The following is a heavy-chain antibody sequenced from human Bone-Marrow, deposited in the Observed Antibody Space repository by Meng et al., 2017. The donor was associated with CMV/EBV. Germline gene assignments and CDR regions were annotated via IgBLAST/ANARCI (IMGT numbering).Heavy chain of an antibody. CDR1: GYIFTALY. CDR2: INPNSGAT. CDR3: ARDQTEWFDP. Sequence: VSGKASGYIFTALYMNWVRKAPGQGLEWMGWINPNSGATKYAQKFQGRVTMTRDTSISTVYMELRRLRSDDTAVYYCARDQTEWFDPWGQGTLVTVSS. J-gene: IGHJ5*02. V-gene: IGHV1-2*02.